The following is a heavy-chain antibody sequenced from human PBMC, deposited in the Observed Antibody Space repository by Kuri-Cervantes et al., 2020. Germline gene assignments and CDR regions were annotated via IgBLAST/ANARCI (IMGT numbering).Heavy chain of an antibody. CDR1: GGSITTRTYY. Sequence: SETLSLTCTVSGGSITTRTYYWGWIRQSPGKGLEWIGNIYYSGSTYYSPSLKSRVTISPDTSKSQFSLKLSSVTAADTAVYYCARDRDGGLSAYYYYWGQGALVTVSS. V-gene: IGHV4-39*07. J-gene: IGHJ4*02. CDR3: ARDRDGGLSAYYYY. D-gene: IGHD3-22*01. CDR2: IYYSGST.